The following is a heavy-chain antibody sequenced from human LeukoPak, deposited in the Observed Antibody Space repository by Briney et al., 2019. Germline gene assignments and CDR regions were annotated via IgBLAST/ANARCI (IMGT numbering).Heavy chain of an antibody. V-gene: IGHV3-66*01. CDR3: ASALAAASHTSFDH. Sequence: GGSLRLSCAASGFTVSNNYMSWVRQAPGKGLEWVSIIYSGGNTYYADSVKGRLTISRDNSQNTVYLQMNSMRAEDTAVYYCASALAAASHTSFDHWGQGTLVTVSS. D-gene: IGHD6-13*01. CDR1: GFTVSNNY. CDR2: IYSGGNT. J-gene: IGHJ4*02.